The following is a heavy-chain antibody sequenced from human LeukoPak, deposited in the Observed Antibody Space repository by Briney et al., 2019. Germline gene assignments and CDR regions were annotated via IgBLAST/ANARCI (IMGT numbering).Heavy chain of an antibody. D-gene: IGHD5/OR15-5a*01. V-gene: IGHV3-23*01. CDR2: ISGSGGST. J-gene: IGHJ3*02. CDR1: GFTFSSYA. Sequence: GRSLRLSCAASGFTFSSYAMSWVRQAPGKGLEWVSAISGSGGSTYYADSVKGRFTISRDNAKNSLYLQMNSLRAEDTAVYYCARGVYGNDAFDIWGQGTMVTVSS. CDR3: ARGVYGNDAFDI.